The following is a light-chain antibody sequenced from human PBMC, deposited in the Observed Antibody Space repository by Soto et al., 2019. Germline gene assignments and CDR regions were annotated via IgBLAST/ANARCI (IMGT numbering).Light chain of an antibody. CDR2: WAS. CDR1: QSVLYSSNNKNY. V-gene: IGKV4-1*01. Sequence: DIVMTQSPDSLAVSLGERATINCKSSQSVLYSSNNKNYLAWYQQKPGQPPKMLIYWASTRESGVPDRFSGSGSGTDFTLTISGLQAEDGAVYYCQQYYSTPPITFGQGTKVEIK. CDR3: QQYYSTPPIT. J-gene: IGKJ1*01.